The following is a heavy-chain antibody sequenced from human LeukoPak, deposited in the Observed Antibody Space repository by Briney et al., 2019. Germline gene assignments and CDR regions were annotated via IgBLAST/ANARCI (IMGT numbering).Heavy chain of an antibody. CDR2: ISSSSSYI. CDR1: GFTFSTYR. CDR3: ARDKDVYFDY. J-gene: IGHJ4*02. Sequence: GGSLRLSCVGTGFTFSTYRMNWVRQTPGKGLEWVSSISSSSSYIYYADSVKGRIAISRDNAKNSLYLQMNSLRVEDTAVYYCARDKDVYFDYWGQGTLVTVSS. V-gene: IGHV3-21*01.